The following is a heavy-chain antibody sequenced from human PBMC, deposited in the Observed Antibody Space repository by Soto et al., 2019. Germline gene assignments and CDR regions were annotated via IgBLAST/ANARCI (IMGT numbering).Heavy chain of an antibody. CDR1: GYSFTSYW. CDR2: IDPSDSYT. J-gene: IGHJ6*02. D-gene: IGHD2-2*01. V-gene: IGHV5-10-1*01. Sequence: ESLKISCKGSGYSFTSYWISWVRQMPGKGLEWMGRIDPSDSYTNYSPSFQGHVTISADKSISTAYLQWSSLKASDTAMYYCAILVVPAAIYYYGMDVWGQGTTVTVSS. CDR3: AILVVPAAIYYYGMDV.